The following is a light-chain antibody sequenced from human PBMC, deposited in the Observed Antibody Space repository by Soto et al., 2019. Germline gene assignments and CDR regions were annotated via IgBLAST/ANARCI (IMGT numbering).Light chain of an antibody. CDR3: QQRSDWPPLT. V-gene: IGKV3-11*01. J-gene: IGKJ4*01. CDR2: DAS. Sequence: EIVLTQSPATLSLSPGERVTLSCRASQSVSSYLAWYQQKPGQAPRLLIYDASNRAIGIPARFSGSGSGTDFTLTISSLEPEDFAVYYCQQRSDWPPLTFGGGTKVEIK. CDR1: QSVSSY.